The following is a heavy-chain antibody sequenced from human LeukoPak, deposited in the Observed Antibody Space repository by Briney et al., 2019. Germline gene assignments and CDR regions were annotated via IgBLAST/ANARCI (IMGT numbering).Heavy chain of an antibody. V-gene: IGHV4-59*08. Sequence: TSETLSLTCTVPGGSISSYYWSWIRQPPGEGLEWIAYIYYTGRTNYNPSLKSRVTISVDTSENQLSLELISVTAADTAVYFCARLVTSYDILTGNSYYFDSWGQGTLVTVSS. CDR2: IYYTGRT. CDR3: ARLVTSYDILTGNSYYFDS. D-gene: IGHD3-9*01. CDR1: GGSISSYY. J-gene: IGHJ4*02.